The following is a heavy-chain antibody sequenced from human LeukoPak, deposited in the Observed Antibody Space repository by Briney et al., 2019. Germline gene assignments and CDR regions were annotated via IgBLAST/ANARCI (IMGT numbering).Heavy chain of an antibody. J-gene: IGHJ1*01. CDR1: GFTVSSKY. CDR2: IYSGGST. Sequence: GGSLRLSRAASGFTVSSKYMSWVRQAPGKGLEWVSVIYSGGSTYYADSVKGRFTISRDNSKNTLYLQMNSLKAEDTAVYYCARGRVYYDGSGYKTAEYFQHWGQGTLVTVSS. D-gene: IGHD3-22*01. V-gene: IGHV3-53*01. CDR3: ARGRVYYDGSGYKTAEYFQH.